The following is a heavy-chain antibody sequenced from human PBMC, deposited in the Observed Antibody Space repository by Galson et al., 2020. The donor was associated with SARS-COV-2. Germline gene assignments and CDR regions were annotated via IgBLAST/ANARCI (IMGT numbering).Heavy chain of an antibody. CDR1: GYTFTSYG. J-gene: IGHJ4*02. V-gene: IGHV1-18*01. CDR3: ARRLPTIAAAGLNFDY. Sequence: ASVKVSCKASGYTFTSYGISWVRQAPGQGLEWMGWISAYNGNTNYAQKLQGRVTMTTDTSTSTAYMELRSLRSDDTAVYYCARRLPTIAAAGLNFDYWGQGTLVTVSS. D-gene: IGHD6-13*01. CDR2: ISAYNGNT.